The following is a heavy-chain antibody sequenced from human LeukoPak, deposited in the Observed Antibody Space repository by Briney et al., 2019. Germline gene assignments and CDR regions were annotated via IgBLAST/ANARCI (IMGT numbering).Heavy chain of an antibody. CDR1: GVTFNTCA. V-gene: IGHV3-23*01. Sequence: GGSLRLSCAASGVTFNTCAMNWVRQAPGKGLEWVSPISGGGVNTYYADSVKGRFTISRDNSKDILYLQMNSLKAEDTALYYCTKYQHGYNKPGECWGQGALVTVSS. D-gene: IGHD5-24*01. CDR2: ISGGGVNT. J-gene: IGHJ4*02. CDR3: TKYQHGYNKPGEC.